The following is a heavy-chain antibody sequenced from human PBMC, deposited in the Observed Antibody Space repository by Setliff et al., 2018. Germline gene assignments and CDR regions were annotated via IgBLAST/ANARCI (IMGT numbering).Heavy chain of an antibody. D-gene: IGHD5-18*01. CDR2: IIPIFDTA. CDR1: GGTFSSYA. CDR3: AREGVDTRSSTDYRYYMDV. Sequence: SVKVSCKASGGTFSSYAISWVRQAPGQGLEWMGGIIPIFDTANYAQKFQDRVAITTDKSTSTAYMELRSLRTEDTAVYYCAREGVDTRSSTDYRYYMDVWGKGTTVTVSS. J-gene: IGHJ6*03. V-gene: IGHV1-69*05.